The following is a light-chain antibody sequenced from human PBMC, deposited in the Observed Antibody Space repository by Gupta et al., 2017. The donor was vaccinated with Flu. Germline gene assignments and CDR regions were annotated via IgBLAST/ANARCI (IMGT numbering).Light chain of an antibody. CDR1: AGSVANSYY. CDR2: RKN. CDR3: VRYMGSGIWV. J-gene: IGLJ3*02. V-gene: IGLV8-61*01. Sequence: ATLTCGWSAGSVANSYYPSWDQQTPAHAPRTLIYRKNTRSAGVPDRFSGSSLGNKAALTITGAQADDESDYYCVRYMGSGIWVFGGGTKLTVL.